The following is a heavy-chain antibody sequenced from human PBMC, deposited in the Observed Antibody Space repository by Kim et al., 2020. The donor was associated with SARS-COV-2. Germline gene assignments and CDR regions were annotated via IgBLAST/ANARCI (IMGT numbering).Heavy chain of an antibody. Sequence: GGSLRLSCAASEFTFSTYDMTWVRQAPGKGLEWVSAISCSGVTTYYADSVRGRFTISRDNSRNTLYLQMNSLRAEDTSLYYCARQSGNNVYDFFGGDA. CDR3: ARQSGNNVYDFFGGDA. V-gene: IGHV3-23*01. CDR1: EFTFSTYD. D-gene: IGHD5-12*01. CDR2: ISCSGVTT. J-gene: IGHJ3*01.